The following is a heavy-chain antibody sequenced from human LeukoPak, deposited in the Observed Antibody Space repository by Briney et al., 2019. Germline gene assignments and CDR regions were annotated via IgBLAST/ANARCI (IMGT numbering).Heavy chain of an antibody. CDR3: ARAGTPLSGYYYYYMDV. Sequence: SETLSLTCTVSGGSISSYYWSWIRQPPGKGLEWIGYIYYSGSTNYNPSLKSRVTISVDTSKNQFSLKLSSVTAADTAVYYCARAGTPLSGYYYYYMDVWGKGTTVTISS. CDR1: GGSISSYY. CDR2: IYYSGST. J-gene: IGHJ6*03. D-gene: IGHD1-7*01. V-gene: IGHV4-59*01.